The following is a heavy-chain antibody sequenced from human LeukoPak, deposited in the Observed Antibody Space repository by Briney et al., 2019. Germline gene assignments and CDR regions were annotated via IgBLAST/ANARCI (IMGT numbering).Heavy chain of an antibody. CDR1: GYTFTDYY. D-gene: IGHD2-2*01. J-gene: IGHJ4*02. Sequence: ASVKVSCKASGYTFTDYYMHWVRQAPGQGFEWMGWINPNDGDTNYAQKFQGRVTMTRDTSLSTAHMDVSRLRSDDTAVYYCARANFLYCSSSTCLFDYWGQGTLVTVSS. V-gene: IGHV1-2*02. CDR3: ARANFLYCSSSTCLFDY. CDR2: INPNDGDT.